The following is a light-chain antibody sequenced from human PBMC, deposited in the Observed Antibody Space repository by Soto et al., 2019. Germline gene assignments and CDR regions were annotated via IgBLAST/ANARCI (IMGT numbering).Light chain of an antibody. Sequence: EIVLMQSPGTLSLSPGERATLCCRASQSVSSSHLAWYQQKPGQAPRLLIYGTSTRPAGIPDRFSGSGSGTDFTLTISRLEPEDFAVYYCQQYDTSPLTFGGGTKVEIK. CDR3: QQYDTSPLT. J-gene: IGKJ4*01. V-gene: IGKV3-20*01. CDR2: GTS. CDR1: QSVSSSH.